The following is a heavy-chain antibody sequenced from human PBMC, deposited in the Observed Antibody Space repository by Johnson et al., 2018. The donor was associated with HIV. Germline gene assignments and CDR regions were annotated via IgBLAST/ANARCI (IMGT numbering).Heavy chain of an antibody. V-gene: IGHV3-23*04. CDR3: ARDLVSLEDAFDI. J-gene: IGHJ3*02. CDR1: GFTFDDYA. Sequence: VQLVESGGGLVQPGGSLRLSCAASGFTFDDYAMSWVRQAPGKGLEWVSAISGSGGSTYYADSVKGRFTISRDNSKNTLYLQMNSLRAEDTAVYYCARDLVSLEDAFDIWGQGTMVTVSS. CDR2: ISGSGGST. D-gene: IGHD3-16*02.